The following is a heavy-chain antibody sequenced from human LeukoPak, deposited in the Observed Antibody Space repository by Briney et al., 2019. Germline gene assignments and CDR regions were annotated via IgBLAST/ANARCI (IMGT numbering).Heavy chain of an antibody. Sequence: EASVKVSCKAAGYNFPAYFMHWVRQAPGQGLEWMGRINPNGGDTNYAQKFQGRVTMASDTSISTAYMELNSLMSDDTAVYYCVRVGFTTSWSNFDYWGQGTLVTVPS. V-gene: IGHV1-2*06. J-gene: IGHJ4*02. D-gene: IGHD2-2*01. CDR3: VRVGFTTSWSNFDY. CDR1: GYNFPAYF. CDR2: INPNGGDT.